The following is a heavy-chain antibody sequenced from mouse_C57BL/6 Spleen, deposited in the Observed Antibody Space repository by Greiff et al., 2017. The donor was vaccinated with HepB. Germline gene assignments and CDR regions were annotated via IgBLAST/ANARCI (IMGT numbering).Heavy chain of an antibody. CDR3: ASAYDRAMDY. D-gene: IGHD2-3*01. CDR2: IHPNSGST. J-gene: IGHJ4*01. V-gene: IGHV1-64*01. Sequence: QVQLQQPGAELVKPGASVTLSCKASGYTFTSYWMHWVKQRPGQGLEWIGMIHPNSGSTNYNEKFKSKATLTVDKSSSTAYMQLSSLTSEDSAVYYCASAYDRAMDYWGQGTSVTVSS. CDR1: GYTFTSYW.